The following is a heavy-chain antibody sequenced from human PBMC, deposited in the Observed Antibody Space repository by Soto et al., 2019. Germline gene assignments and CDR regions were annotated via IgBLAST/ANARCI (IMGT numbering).Heavy chain of an antibody. CDR3: ARHVGYSYGRIDY. CDR1: GGSFSGYY. V-gene: IGHV4-34*01. CDR2: INHSGST. Sequence: SETLSLTCAVYGGSFSGYYWTWIRQPPGTGLEWIGEINHSGSTNYNPSLKGRVTISVDTSKNQFSLKLTSVTAADTAVFYCARHVGYSYGRIDYWGQGTLVTVSS. J-gene: IGHJ4*02. D-gene: IGHD5-18*01.